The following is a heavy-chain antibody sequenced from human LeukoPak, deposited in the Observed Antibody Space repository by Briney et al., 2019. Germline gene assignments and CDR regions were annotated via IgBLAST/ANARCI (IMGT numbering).Heavy chain of an antibody. D-gene: IGHD1-7*01. CDR2: IKQDGSDK. V-gene: IGHV3-7*01. CDR1: GFAFSSSW. J-gene: IGHJ4*02. Sequence: GGSLILSCAASGFAFSSSWMSWVRQVPGKRLEWVANIKQDGSDKYYVDSVKGRFTISRDITQKSLYLQMNSLRVEDTAMYYCARNQRDNWNYDFYFDYWGQGTLVTVSS. CDR3: ARNQRDNWNYDFYFDY.